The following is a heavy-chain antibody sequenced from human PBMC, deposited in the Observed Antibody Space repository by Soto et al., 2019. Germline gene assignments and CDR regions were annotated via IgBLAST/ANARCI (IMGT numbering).Heavy chain of an antibody. Sequence: GGSLRLSCSASGFTFSSYALNWVRQAPGKGLEWVSYISSSGFTIYYTDSVKGRFTISRDNAKNSLYLHMNSLRAEDTAVYYCARGSGMDVWGQGTTVTVSS. CDR1: GFTFSSYA. V-gene: IGHV3-48*03. CDR3: ARGSGMDV. CDR2: ISSSGFTI. J-gene: IGHJ6*02.